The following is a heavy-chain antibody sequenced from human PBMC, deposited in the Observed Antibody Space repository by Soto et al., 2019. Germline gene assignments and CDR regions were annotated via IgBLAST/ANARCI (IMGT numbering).Heavy chain of an antibody. CDR3: TTDSYMTNIIVRFDY. CDR1: GFKFRNPG. D-gene: IGHD4-17*01. CDR2: VKSKTDGGTT. V-gene: IGHV3-15*07. J-gene: IGHJ4*01. Sequence: PGGLQRLRRGASGFKFRNPGSHRIRQAQGKGLEWVGRVKSKTDGGTTDFAAPVKGRFAISRDDSKNMVYLEMNSLKTEDTAIYYCTTDSYMTNIIVRFDYWGHGTLVTVSS.